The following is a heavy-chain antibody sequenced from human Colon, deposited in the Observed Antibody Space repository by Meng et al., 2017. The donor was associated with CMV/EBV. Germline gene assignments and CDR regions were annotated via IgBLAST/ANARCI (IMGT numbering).Heavy chain of an antibody. CDR3: AHRPPTYYYDSSGYYKN. J-gene: IGHJ4*02. V-gene: IGHV2-5*01. CDR2: IYWNDDK. Sequence: FSLSTSGVGVGWIRQSPGKALEWLALIYWNDDKRYSPSLKSRLTITKDTSKNQVVLTMTNMDPVDTATYYCAHRPPTYYYDSSGYYKNWGQGTLVTVSS. CDR1: FSLSTSGVG. D-gene: IGHD3-22*01.